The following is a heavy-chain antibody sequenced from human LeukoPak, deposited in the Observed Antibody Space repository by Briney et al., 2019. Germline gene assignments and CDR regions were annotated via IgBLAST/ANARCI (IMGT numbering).Heavy chain of an antibody. CDR1: GFTFSSYA. D-gene: IGHD6-6*01. V-gene: IGHV3-23*01. CDR3: AKCLSSSYYQYYFDY. J-gene: IGHJ4*02. CDR2: ISGSGGST. Sequence: PGGSLRLSCAASGFTFSSYAMSWVRQAPGKGLEWVSAISGSGGSTYYADSVKGRFTISRDNSKNTLYLQMNSLRAEDTAVYYCAKCLSSSYYQYYFDYWGQGTLVTVSS.